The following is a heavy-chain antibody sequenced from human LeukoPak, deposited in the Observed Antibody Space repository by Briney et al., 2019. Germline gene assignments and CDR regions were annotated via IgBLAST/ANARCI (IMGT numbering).Heavy chain of an antibody. J-gene: IGHJ4*02. CDR3: ARGPSSQFRTDY. V-gene: IGHV3-48*01. CDR2: IGRSSSPI. Sequence: PGGPLRLSCAASGFTFSSYSMNWVRQAPGKGLEWVSYIGRSSSPIYYADSVKGRFTISRDNAKNSLYLQMNGLRAEDTAVYYCARGPSSQFRTDYWGQGTLVTVSS. D-gene: IGHD2-2*01. CDR1: GFTFSSYS.